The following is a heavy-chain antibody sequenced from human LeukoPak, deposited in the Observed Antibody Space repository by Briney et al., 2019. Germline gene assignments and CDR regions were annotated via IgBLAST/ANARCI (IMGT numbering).Heavy chain of an antibody. Sequence: PRGSLRLSCAASGFTFSSYGMHWVRQAPGKGLEWVAVIWFDGNNKNYVDSVRGRFTISRDNSKNTLYLQMNSLRAEDTAVYYCARWWYYYGSGSYLDYWGQGTLVTVSS. CDR2: IWFDGNNK. J-gene: IGHJ4*02. CDR3: ARWWYYYGSGSYLDY. D-gene: IGHD3-10*01. V-gene: IGHV3-33*08. CDR1: GFTFSSYG.